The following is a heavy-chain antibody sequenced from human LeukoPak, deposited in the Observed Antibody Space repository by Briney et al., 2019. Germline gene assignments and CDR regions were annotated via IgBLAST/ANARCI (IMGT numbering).Heavy chain of an antibody. V-gene: IGHV4-59*08. D-gene: IGHD6-19*01. CDR2: IYYTGNA. CDR3: TRRASSGWEYDY. Sequence: PSETLSLTCTVSGGSISSYYWSWIRQPPGKGLEWIGYIYYTGNANFNPSLKSRVTISVDTFKNQFSLKLNSVTAADTAIYYCTRRASSGWEYDYWGQGTLVTVSS. CDR1: GGSISSYY. J-gene: IGHJ4*02.